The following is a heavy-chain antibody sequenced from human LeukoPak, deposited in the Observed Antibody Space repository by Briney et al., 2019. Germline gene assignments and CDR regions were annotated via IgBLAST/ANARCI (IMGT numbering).Heavy chain of an antibody. Sequence: SETLSLTCAVYGGSFSGYYWSWIRKPPGKGLEWIGEINHSGSTNYNPSLKSRVTISVDTSKNQFSLKLSSVTAADTAVYYCARASSGFYYYYGMDVWGKGTTVTVSS. CDR3: ARASSGFYYYYGMDV. V-gene: IGHV4-34*01. J-gene: IGHJ6*04. D-gene: IGHD3-10*01. CDR1: GGSFSGYY. CDR2: INHSGST.